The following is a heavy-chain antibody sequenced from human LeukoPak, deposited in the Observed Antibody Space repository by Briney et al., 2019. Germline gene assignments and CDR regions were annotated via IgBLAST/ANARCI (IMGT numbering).Heavy chain of an antibody. CDR2: IWYDGSQK. CDR3: AKYYYDSSGDY. Sequence: PGRSLRLSCAVSGFTFSNYGMHWVRQASGKGLEWVAVIWYDGSQKYYADSVKGRFTIYRDDSTNTLFLQMNSLRVEDTAVYYCAKYYYDSSGDYWGQGTLVTVSS. CDR1: GFTFSNYG. J-gene: IGHJ4*02. V-gene: IGHV3-33*02. D-gene: IGHD3-22*01.